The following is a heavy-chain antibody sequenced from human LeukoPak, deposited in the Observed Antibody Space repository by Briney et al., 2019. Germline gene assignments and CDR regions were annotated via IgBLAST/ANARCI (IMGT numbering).Heavy chain of an antibody. D-gene: IGHD3-3*01. CDR3: AKDPTIFGVVINNYFDY. Sequence: ASVKVSCKASGYTFTNYYIHWVRQAPGQGLEWMGIITPSSSSTTYAQKFQGRVTMTRDTSTSTVYMELSSLRAEDTAVYYCAKDPTIFGVVINNYFDYWGQGTLVTVSS. J-gene: IGHJ4*02. CDR1: GYTFTNYY. CDR2: ITPSSSST. V-gene: IGHV1-46*01.